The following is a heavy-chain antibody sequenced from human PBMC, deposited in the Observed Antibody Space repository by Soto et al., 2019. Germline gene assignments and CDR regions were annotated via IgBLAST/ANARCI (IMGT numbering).Heavy chain of an antibody. V-gene: IGHV5-10-1*01. CDR1: GYSFAGYW. Sequence: RGESLKISCKGSGYSFAGYWITWVRQKPGKGLEWMGRIDPSDSQTYYSPSFRGHVTISVTKSITTVFLQWSSLRASGTAMYYCVRQIYDSDTGPNFQYYFDSWGQGTPVTVSS. CDR3: VRQIYDSDTGPNFQYYFDS. D-gene: IGHD3-22*01. CDR2: IDPSDSQT. J-gene: IGHJ4*02.